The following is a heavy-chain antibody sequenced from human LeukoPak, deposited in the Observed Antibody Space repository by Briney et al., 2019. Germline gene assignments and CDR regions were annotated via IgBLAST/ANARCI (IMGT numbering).Heavy chain of an antibody. J-gene: IGHJ4*02. CDR1: GGSINSYY. V-gene: IGHV4-59*01. CDR2: IYYSGST. D-gene: IGHD2-15*01. Sequence: SETLSLTCTVSGGSINSYYWSWIRQPPGKGLEWIGYIYYSGSTNYNPSLKSRVNTSVDTSQNQFSLKLTSVTAADTAVYYCARARCGTCVFDYWGQGTLVTVSS. CDR3: ARARCGTCVFDY.